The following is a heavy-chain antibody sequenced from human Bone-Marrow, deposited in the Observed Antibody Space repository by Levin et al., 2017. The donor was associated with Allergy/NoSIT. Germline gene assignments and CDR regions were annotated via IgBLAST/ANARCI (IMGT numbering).Heavy chain of an antibody. V-gene: IGHV3-11*01. D-gene: IGHD5-12*01. CDR1: GFSVNDYY. CDR3: ARDNVQVGYTRWLDP. CDR2: ISATGSTI. J-gene: IGHJ5*02. Sequence: GESLKISCAASGFSVNDYYMTWIRQAPGKGLEWLSYISATGSTIYYADSVKGRFTISKDNANNSVYLQMDGLRAEDTALYYCARDNVQVGYTRWLDPWGQGTRVTVSS.